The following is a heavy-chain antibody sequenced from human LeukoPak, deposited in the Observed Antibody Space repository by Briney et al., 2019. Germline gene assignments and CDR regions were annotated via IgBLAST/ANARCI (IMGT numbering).Heavy chain of an antibody. CDR3: ARVTNYDFWSGYYTPIFDY. J-gene: IGHJ4*02. CDR2: IYTSGST. CDR1: GGSISSYY. V-gene: IGHV4-4*07. D-gene: IGHD3-3*01. Sequence: PSETLSLTCTVSGGSISSYYWSWIRQPAGKGLEWIGRIYTSGSTNYNPSLKSRVTMSVDTSKNQFSLKLSSVTAADTAVYYCARVTNYDFWSGYYTPIFDYWGQGTLVTVSS.